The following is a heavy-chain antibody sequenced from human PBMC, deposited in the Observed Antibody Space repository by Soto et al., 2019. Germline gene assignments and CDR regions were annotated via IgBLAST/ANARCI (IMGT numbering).Heavy chain of an antibody. CDR3: ARLQQGDFDY. D-gene: IGHD3-16*01. Sequence: PSETLSLTCTVSGGSINSGYYSWTWIRQPPGKGLEWIGYIYHTGTTYYNTSLKSRVTISVDRSKNQFSLKLSSVTAADTAVYYCARLQQGDFDYWGQGTLVTVSS. J-gene: IGHJ4*02. CDR1: GGSINSGYYS. CDR2: IYHTGTT. V-gene: IGHV4-30-2*01.